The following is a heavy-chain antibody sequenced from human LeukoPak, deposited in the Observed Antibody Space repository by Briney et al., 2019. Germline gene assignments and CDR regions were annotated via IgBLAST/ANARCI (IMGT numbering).Heavy chain of an antibody. CDR3: AKDPYSSSSGGPYGMDV. D-gene: IGHD6-6*01. V-gene: IGHV3-23*01. CDR2: ISGSGGNT. Sequence: PGGSLRLSCVASGFTFSSYAMTWVRQAPGKGLEWVSTISGSGGNTYYANSVKGRFTISRDNAKNTLSLQVNSLRAEDTAIYYCAKDPYSSSSGGPYGMDVWGQGTTVTVSS. CDR1: GFTFSSYA. J-gene: IGHJ6*02.